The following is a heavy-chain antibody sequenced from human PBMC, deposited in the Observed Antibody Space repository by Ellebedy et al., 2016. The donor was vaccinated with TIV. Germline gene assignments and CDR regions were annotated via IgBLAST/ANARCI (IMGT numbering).Heavy chain of an antibody. J-gene: IGHJ4*02. CDR3: VWPVRMNGY. D-gene: IGHD2-8*01. CDR1: GFNFNQYY. V-gene: IGHV3-11*04. Sequence: GGSLRLSCAASGFNFNQYYMTWIRQSPGKGLEWISYISDSGSDSSYTDSVKGRFTVSRDNAKNSLYLQMNSLRVEDTAVYYCVWPVRMNGYWGQGTLVTVSS. CDR2: ISDSGSDS.